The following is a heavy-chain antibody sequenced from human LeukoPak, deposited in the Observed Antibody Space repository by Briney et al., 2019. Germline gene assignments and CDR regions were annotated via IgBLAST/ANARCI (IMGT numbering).Heavy chain of an antibody. D-gene: IGHD2-2*01. Sequence: SETLSLTCTVSGGSISSSSYYWGWIRQPPGKGLEWIGSIYSSGSPYYNPSLKSRVTISVDTSKNQFSLKLSSVTAADTAVYYCATHPDIVVVPSASNWFDPWGQGTLVTVSS. CDR2: IYSSGSP. V-gene: IGHV4-39*07. CDR3: ATHPDIVVVPSASNWFDP. J-gene: IGHJ5*02. CDR1: GGSISSSSYY.